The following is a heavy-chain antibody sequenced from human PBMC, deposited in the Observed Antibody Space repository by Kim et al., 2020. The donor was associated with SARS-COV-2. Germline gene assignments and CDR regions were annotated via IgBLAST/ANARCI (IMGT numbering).Heavy chain of an antibody. V-gene: IGHV4-39*01. D-gene: IGHD5-12*01. Sequence: SETLSLTCTVSGGSISSSSYYWGWIRQPPGKGLEWIGSIYYSGSTYYNPSLKSRVTISVDTSKNQFSLKLSSVTAADTAVYYCARTSRGYSGYDYRLGPGDHLGQYYFDYWGQGTLVTVSS. CDR3: ARTSRGYSGYDYRLGPGDHLGQYYFDY. CDR2: IYYSGST. CDR1: GGSISSSSYY. J-gene: IGHJ4*03.